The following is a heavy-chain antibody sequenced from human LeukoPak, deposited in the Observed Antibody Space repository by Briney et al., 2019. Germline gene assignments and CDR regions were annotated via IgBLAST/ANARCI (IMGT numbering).Heavy chain of an antibody. Sequence: GGSLRLSCAASGFTFSSYGMHWVRQAPGKGPEWVANIKQDGSEMHYVDSVKGRFTISRDNAKSSLYLQMNSLRAEDTGVYYCARRYFDLWGRGTLVTVSS. V-gene: IGHV3-7*01. CDR2: IKQDGSEM. J-gene: IGHJ2*01. CDR1: GFTFSSYG. CDR3: ARRYFDL.